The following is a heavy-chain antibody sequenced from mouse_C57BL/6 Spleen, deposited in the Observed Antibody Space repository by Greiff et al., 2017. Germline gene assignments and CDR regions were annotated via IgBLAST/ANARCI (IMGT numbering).Heavy chain of an antibody. CDR3: TRRGDYDGDY. J-gene: IGHJ2*01. CDR2: IDPETGGT. V-gene: IGHV1-15*01. D-gene: IGHD2-4*01. CDR1: GYTFTDYE. Sequence: QVQLQQSGAELVRPGASVTLSCKASGYTFTDYEMHWVKQTPVHGLEWIGAIDPETGGTAYHQKFKGKAILTADKASSTASMELRSLTSEDSAVYYCTRRGDYDGDYWGQGTTLTVSS.